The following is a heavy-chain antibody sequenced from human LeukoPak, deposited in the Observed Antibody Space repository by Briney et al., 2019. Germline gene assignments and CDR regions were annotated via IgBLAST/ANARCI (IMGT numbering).Heavy chain of an antibody. Sequence: SQTLSLTCAISGDSVSSNSATWNWIRQSPSRGLEWLGRTYYRSKWYKYYAVSVKSRITINPDTSKNQFSLKLSSVTAADTAVYYCAREIRITISDAFDIWGQGTMVTVSS. D-gene: IGHD3-10*01. V-gene: IGHV6-1*01. CDR3: AREIRITISDAFDI. CDR1: GDSVSSNSAT. J-gene: IGHJ3*02. CDR2: TYYRSKWYK.